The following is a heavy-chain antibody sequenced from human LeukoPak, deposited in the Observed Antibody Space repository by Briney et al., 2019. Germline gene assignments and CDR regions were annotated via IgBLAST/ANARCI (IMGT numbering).Heavy chain of an antibody. V-gene: IGHV4-38-2*02. CDR2: ISHSGIT. J-gene: IGHJ6*03. Sequence: PSETLSLTCTVSGYSISSGYYWGWIRQPPGKGLEWIGGISHSGITYYNPSLKSRVTISLDTSKNQFSLRLSSVTAADTAVYYCARGYHYGSGSYYSPPYYYYYMDVWGKGTTVTVSS. CDR3: ARGYHYGSGSYYSPPYYYYYMDV. CDR1: GYSISSGYY. D-gene: IGHD3-10*01.